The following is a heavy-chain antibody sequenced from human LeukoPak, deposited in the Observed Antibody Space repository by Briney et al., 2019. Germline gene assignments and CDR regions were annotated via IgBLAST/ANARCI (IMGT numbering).Heavy chain of an antibody. V-gene: IGHV3-48*02. J-gene: IGHJ4*02. CDR1: GFTFSSYR. CDR2: ISSSSSSI. Sequence: GGSLRLSCAASGFTFSSYRMNWVRQAPGKGLEWVSYISSSSSSINYADSVKGRFSISRDNAKNSLYLQVNSLRDEDTAVYYCAREALGGSYSGYWGQGTRVTVSS. CDR3: AREALGGSYSGY. D-gene: IGHD1-26*01.